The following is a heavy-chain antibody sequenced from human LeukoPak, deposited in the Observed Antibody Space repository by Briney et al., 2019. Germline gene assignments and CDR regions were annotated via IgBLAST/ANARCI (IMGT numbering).Heavy chain of an antibody. V-gene: IGHV1-69*01. CDR1: GGTFSSYA. J-gene: IGHJ6*03. D-gene: IGHD5-24*01. CDR2: IIPIFGTA. Sequence: SVKVSCKASGGTFSSYAISWVRQAPGQGLELMGGIIPIFGTANYAQKFQGRVTITADESTSTAYMELSSLRSEDTAVYYCASSKLREGYGVNYYYYYMDVRGKGTTVTVSS. CDR3: ASSKLREGYGVNYYYYYMDV.